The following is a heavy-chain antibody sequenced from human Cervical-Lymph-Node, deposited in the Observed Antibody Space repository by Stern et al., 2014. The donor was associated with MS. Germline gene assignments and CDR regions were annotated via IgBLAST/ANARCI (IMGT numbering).Heavy chain of an antibody. CDR2: VLSDGSNT. CDR3: AKDSEYSASESAS. D-gene: IGHD5-12*01. CDR1: GFTFSNFA. J-gene: IGHJ5*02. V-gene: IGHV3-30*18. Sequence: VQLVESGGGVVQPGRSLRLSCSASGFTFSNFAMHWVRQAPGKGLEWVAVVLSDGSNTYYADSVMGRFIISRDASKNTVFLQMNSLGAEDTAVYYCAKDSEYSASESASWGQGTLVTVPS.